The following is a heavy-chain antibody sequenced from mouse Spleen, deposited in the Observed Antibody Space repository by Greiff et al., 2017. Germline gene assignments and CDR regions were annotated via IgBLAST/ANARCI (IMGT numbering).Heavy chain of an antibody. D-gene: IGHD4-1*01. V-gene: IGHV5-9*04. CDR3: ARPGTGYYFDY. CDR1: GFTFSSYA. CDR2: ISSGGGNT. Sequence: DVKLVESGGGLVKLGGSLKLSCAASGFTFSSYAMSWVRQTPEKRLEWVATISSGGGNTYYPDSVKGRFTISRDNAKNTLYLQMSSLKSEDTAMYYCARPGTGYYFDYWGQGTTLTVSS. J-gene: IGHJ2*01.